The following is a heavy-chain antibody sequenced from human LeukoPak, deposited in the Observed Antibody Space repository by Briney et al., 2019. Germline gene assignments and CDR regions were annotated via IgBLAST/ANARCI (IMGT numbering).Heavy chain of an antibody. V-gene: IGHV3-66*04. CDR2: IYSGGST. CDR1: GFTVSSNY. Sequence: GGSLRLSCAASGFTVSSNYMSWVRQAPGKGLEWVSVIYSGGSTYYADSVKGRFTISRDNSKNTLYLQMNSLRAEDTAVYYCAKRIYGSGSYYVDYWGQGTLVTVSS. D-gene: IGHD3-10*01. CDR3: AKRIYGSGSYYVDY. J-gene: IGHJ4*02.